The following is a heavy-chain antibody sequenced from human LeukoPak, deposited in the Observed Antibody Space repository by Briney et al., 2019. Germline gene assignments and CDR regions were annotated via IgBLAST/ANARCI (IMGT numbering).Heavy chain of an antibody. CDR2: ISSSSTRNM. D-gene: IGHD1-26*01. CDR3: ARSDGSSGYYYYYGMDV. Sequence: GGSLRLSCVVSGFTFSSYAMNWVRQAPGKGLEWVSFISSSSTRNMYYADSVKGRFTISRDNAQNSLYLHMSSLRDEDTAVYYCARSDGSSGYYYYYGMDVWGQGTTVTVSS. V-gene: IGHV3-48*02. J-gene: IGHJ6*02. CDR1: GFTFSSYA.